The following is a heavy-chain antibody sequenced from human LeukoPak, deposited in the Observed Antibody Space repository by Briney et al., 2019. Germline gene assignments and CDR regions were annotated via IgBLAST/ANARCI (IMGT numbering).Heavy chain of an antibody. Sequence: PGGSLRLSCAASGFTFSSYSMNWVRQAPGKGLEWVSSISSSSSYIYYADSVKGRFTISRDNAKNSLYLQMNSLRAEDTAVYYCASVRSIFGVVAGSYYMDVWGKGTTVTVSS. CDR1: GFTFSSYS. CDR3: ASVRSIFGVVAGSYYMDV. CDR2: ISSSSSYI. D-gene: IGHD3-3*01. J-gene: IGHJ6*03. V-gene: IGHV3-21*01.